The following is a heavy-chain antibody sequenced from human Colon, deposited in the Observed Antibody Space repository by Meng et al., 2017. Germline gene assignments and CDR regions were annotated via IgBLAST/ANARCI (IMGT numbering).Heavy chain of an antibody. CDR1: GGSSSGNY. D-gene: IGHD1-26*01. Sequence: VQLQEAGPGLVQPVQTLALTCTVAGGSSSGNYWSWIRQSPGRGLEWIGYVYYTGSANYNPSLKSRVTISVDTSKNHFSLNLTSVTAADTAVYYCARGRGSYSSIDFWGQGTLVTVSS. CDR2: VYYTGSA. CDR3: ARGRGSYSSIDF. V-gene: IGHV4-59*01. J-gene: IGHJ4*02.